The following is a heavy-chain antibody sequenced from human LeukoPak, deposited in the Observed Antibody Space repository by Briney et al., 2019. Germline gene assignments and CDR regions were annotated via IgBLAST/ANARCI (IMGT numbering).Heavy chain of an antibody. CDR1: GGSISGYY. V-gene: IGHV4-59*08. J-gene: IGHJ3*02. D-gene: IGHD6-13*01. CDR2: IYYSGST. CDR3: ARRFVGYDSSWGASDI. Sequence: SETLSLTCTVSGGSISGYYWSWIRQPPGKGLEWIGYIYYSGSTNYNPSLKSRVTISVDTSKNQFSLKLSSVTAADTAVYYCARRFVGYDSSWGASDIWGQGTMVTVSS.